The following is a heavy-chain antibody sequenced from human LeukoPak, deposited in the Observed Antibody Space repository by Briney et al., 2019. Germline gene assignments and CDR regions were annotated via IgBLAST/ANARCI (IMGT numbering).Heavy chain of an antibody. Sequence: SDTLSLTCTLSGRSNSSYYWSWIRQPPEKGVEWSGYIYYSGNTNYNPSLKSRVTISVDTSKNQFSLKLSSVAAADTAVYYCARDYDPPGLWGQGTLVTVSS. CDR2: IYYSGNT. CDR3: ARDYDPPGL. V-gene: IGHV4-59*01. D-gene: IGHD3-16*01. J-gene: IGHJ4*02. CDR1: GRSNSSYY.